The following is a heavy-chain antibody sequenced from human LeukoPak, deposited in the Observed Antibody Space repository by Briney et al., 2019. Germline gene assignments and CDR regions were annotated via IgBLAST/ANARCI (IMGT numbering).Heavy chain of an antibody. D-gene: IGHD3-16*01. CDR1: RFTFTSYW. CDR3: ARDDAFRGVGMDV. Sequence: PGGSLRLSCAAPRFTFTSYWMQSVRQVPRRGLVWVSRLNTDGSSASYSDSVKGRFTISRDNARNTLYLQMNSLRAEDTAVYYCARDDAFRGVGMDVWGQGTTVTVSS. CDR2: LNTDGSSA. J-gene: IGHJ6*02. V-gene: IGHV3-74*01.